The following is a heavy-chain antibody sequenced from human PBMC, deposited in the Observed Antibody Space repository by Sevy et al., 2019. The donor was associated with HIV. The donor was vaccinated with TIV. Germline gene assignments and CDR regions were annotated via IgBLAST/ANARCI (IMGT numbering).Heavy chain of an antibody. V-gene: IGHV3-21*01. CDR1: GFTFSNYF. D-gene: IGHD3-10*01. J-gene: IGHJ4*02. CDR2: ISSGSIYI. CDR3: ARGDYYGSLYYFDY. Sequence: GGSLRLSCAASGFTFSNYFMNWVRQAPGKGLEWVSSISSGSIYIFYADSRKGRFTISRDNAKNSLYLHMNSLRAEDTAVYYCARGDYYGSLYYFDYWGPGTLVTVSS.